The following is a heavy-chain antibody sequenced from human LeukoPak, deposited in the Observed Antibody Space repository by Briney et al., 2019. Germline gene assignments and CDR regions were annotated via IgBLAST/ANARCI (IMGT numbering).Heavy chain of an antibody. V-gene: IGHV7-4-1*02. Sequence: GASVKVSCKASGYTFTSYAMNWVRQAPGQGLEWMGWINTNTGNPTHAQGFTGRFVFSLDTSVSTAYLQISSLKAEDTAVYYCAAPGYSSGWSDFDYWGQGTLVTVSS. CDR2: INTNTGNP. CDR1: GYTFTSYA. D-gene: IGHD6-19*01. CDR3: AAPGYSSGWSDFDY. J-gene: IGHJ4*02.